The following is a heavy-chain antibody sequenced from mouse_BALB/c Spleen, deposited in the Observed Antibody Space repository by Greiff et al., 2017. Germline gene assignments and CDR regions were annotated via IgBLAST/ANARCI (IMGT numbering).Heavy chain of an antibody. CDR1: GFTFSSYT. CDR2: ISNGGGST. CDR3: ARHGDYGYAWFAY. D-gene: IGHD1-2*01. J-gene: IGHJ3*01. Sequence: EVKVVESGGGLVQPGGSLKLSCAASGFTFSSYTMSWVRQTPEKRLEWVAYISNGGGSTYYPDTVKGRFTISRDNAKNTLYLQMSSLKSEDTAMYYCARHGDYGYAWFAYWGQGTLVSVSA. V-gene: IGHV5-12-2*01.